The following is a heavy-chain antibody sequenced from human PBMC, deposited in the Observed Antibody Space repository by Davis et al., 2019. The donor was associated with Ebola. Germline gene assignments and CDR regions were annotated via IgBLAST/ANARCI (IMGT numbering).Heavy chain of an antibody. CDR1: GGSISSSSYY. D-gene: IGHD6-6*01. J-gene: IGHJ4*02. V-gene: IGHV4-39*01. Sequence: SETLSLTCTVSGGSISSSSYYWGWIRQPPGKGLEWIGSIYYSGSTYHNPSLKSPVTISVDTSKNQFSLKLSSVTAADTAVYYCARHPRYSSSSLDYWGQGTLVTVSS. CDR3: ARHPRYSSSSLDY. CDR2: IYYSGST.